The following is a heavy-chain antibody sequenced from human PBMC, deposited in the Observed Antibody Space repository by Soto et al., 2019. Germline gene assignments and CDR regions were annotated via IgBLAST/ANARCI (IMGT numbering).Heavy chain of an antibody. CDR1: GGTFSSYT. V-gene: IGHV1-69*04. Sequence: SVKVSCKASGGTFSSYTISWVRQAPGQGLEWMGRIIPILGIANYAQKFQGRVTITADKSTSTAYMELSSLRSEDTAVYYCAREGVAPYYYYGMDVWGQGTPVTVS. CDR2: IIPILGIA. D-gene: IGHD5-12*01. CDR3: AREGVAPYYYYGMDV. J-gene: IGHJ6*02.